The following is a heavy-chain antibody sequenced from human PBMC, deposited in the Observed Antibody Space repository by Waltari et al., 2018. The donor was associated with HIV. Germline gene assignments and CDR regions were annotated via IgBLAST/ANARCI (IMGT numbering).Heavy chain of an antibody. D-gene: IGHD6-13*01. CDR1: GFTFDDYT. Sequence: EVQLVESGGVVVQPGGSLRLSCAASGFTFDDYTMHWVRQAPGKGLEWVSLISWDGGSTYYADSVKGRFTISRDNSKNSLYLQMNSLRTEDTALYYCAKDASIAAAGGGYYGMDVWGQGTTVTVSS. CDR2: ISWDGGST. J-gene: IGHJ6*02. V-gene: IGHV3-43*01. CDR3: AKDASIAAAGGGYYGMDV.